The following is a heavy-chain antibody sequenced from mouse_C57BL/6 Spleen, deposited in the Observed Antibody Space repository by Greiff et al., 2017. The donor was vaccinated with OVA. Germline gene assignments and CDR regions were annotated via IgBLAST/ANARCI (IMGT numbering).Heavy chain of an antibody. J-gene: IGHJ4*01. CDR2: IHPTSGST. Sequence: QVQLQQPGAELVKPGASVKLSCKASGYTFTSYWMHWVKQRPGQGLEWIGMIHPTSGSTNYNEKFKSKATLTVDKSSSTAYMQLSSLTSEDSAVYDGAGNYGNSYYALDYWGQGTSVTVSS. CDR3: AGNYGNSYYALDY. D-gene: IGHD2-1*01. CDR1: GYTFTSYW. V-gene: IGHV1-64*01.